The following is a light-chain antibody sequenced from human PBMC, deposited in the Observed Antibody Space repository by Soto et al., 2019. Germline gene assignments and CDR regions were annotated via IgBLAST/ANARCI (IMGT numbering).Light chain of an antibody. V-gene: IGLV1-40*01. CDR1: SSNIGIGYD. CDR2: GNT. CDR3: QSFDIGPGRFHV. J-gene: IGLJ1*01. Sequence: QSVLTQPPSLSGAPGQRVTISCTGTSSNIGIGYDVHWYQKHPGTAPRLLIYGNTKRPSGVPDRFSGSKSGTSASLAIIGLQAEDEADYYCQSFDIGPGRFHVFGTGTKVNVL.